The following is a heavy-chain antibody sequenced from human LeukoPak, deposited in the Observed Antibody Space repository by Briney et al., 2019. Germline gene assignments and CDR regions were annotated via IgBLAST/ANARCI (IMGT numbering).Heavy chain of an antibody. D-gene: IGHD3-22*01. CDR1: GFTFSSYG. Sequence: GGSLRLSCAASGFTFSSYGMHWVRQAPGKGLEWVAVIWYDGSNKYYVDSVKGRFTISRDNSKNTLYLQMNSLRAEDTAVYYCAKGSDYDSSGNDASDSWGQGTMVTVSS. J-gene: IGHJ3*02. V-gene: IGHV3-33*06. CDR3: AKGSDYDSSGNDASDS. CDR2: IWYDGSNK.